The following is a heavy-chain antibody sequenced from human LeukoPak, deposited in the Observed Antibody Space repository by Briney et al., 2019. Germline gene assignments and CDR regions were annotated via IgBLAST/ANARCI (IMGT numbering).Heavy chain of an antibody. J-gene: IGHJ4*02. V-gene: IGHV1-69*05. Sequence: SVKVSCKASGGTFSSYAISWVRQAPGQGLEWMGGIIPIFGTANYAQKFQGRVTITTDESTSTAYMELSSLRSEDTAVYYCARDTYRYCTNGTCFGFDYWGQGTLVTVSS. CDR2: IIPIFGTA. D-gene: IGHD2-8*01. CDR1: GGTFSSYA. CDR3: ARDTYRYCTNGTCFGFDY.